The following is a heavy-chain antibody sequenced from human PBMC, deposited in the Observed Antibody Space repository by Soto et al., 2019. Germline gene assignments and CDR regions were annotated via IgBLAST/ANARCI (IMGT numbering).Heavy chain of an antibody. CDR1: GASINSAGHS. J-gene: IGHJ4*02. CDR3: ARARYYDWCFDL. D-gene: IGHD3-9*01. CDR2: SYHSCSS. Sequence: TLSLACHVSGASINSAGHSWGWLRQSPGKGLEWIGYSYHSCSSYYNPSLQSRVTISVDRSKAQFYLTLTSVTAAATAVYFCARARYYDWCFDLWGLGTQVTVYS. V-gene: IGHV4-30-2*06.